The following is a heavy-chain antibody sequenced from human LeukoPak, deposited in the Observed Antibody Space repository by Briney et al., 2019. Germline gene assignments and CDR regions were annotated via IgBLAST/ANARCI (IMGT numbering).Heavy chain of an antibody. Sequence: GGSLRLSCAASGFTFGNYAMSWVRQAPGKGLEWVGRIKSKTDGGTAEHAAPVKGRFIISRDDSKNMLYLQMNSLNSDDTGVYYCATALRGVGFWGQGTLVTVPS. CDR1: GFTFGNYA. CDR2: IKSKTDGGTA. V-gene: IGHV3-15*01. D-gene: IGHD3-3*01. J-gene: IGHJ4*02. CDR3: ATALRGVGF.